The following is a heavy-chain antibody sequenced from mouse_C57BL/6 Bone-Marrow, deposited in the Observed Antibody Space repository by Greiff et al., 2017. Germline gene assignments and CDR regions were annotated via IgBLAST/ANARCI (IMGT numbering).Heavy chain of an antibody. CDR1: GYTFTSYW. V-gene: IGHV1-69*01. D-gene: IGHD2-4*01. CDR3: ARSDYPNAMDY. J-gene: IGHJ4*01. CDR2: IDPSDSYT. Sequence: VQLQQPGAELVMPGASVKLSCKASGYTFTSYWMHWVKQRPGQGLEWIGEIDPSDSYTNYNQKFKGKSTLTVDKSSSTAYMQLSSLTSEDSAVYYCARSDYPNAMDYWGQGTSVTVSS.